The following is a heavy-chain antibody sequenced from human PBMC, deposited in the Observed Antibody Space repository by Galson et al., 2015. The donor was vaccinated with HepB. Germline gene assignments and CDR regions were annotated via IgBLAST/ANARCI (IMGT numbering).Heavy chain of an antibody. CDR1: HGSITSAGYY. V-gene: IGHV4-31*03. Sequence: TLSLTCTVSHGSITSAGYYWSWIRQHPGKGLELIGSIFYSGSTYYNPSLKSRLTISVDTSNNQFSLKLSSVTAADTAVYYCAGAPSPSTMPGDYWGQGTLVTVSS. J-gene: IGHJ4*02. CDR3: AGAPSPSTMPGDY. D-gene: IGHD2-2*01. CDR2: IFYSGST.